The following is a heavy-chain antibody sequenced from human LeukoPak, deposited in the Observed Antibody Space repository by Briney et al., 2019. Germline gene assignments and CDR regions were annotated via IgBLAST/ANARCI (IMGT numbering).Heavy chain of an antibody. D-gene: IGHD2-2*01. Sequence: PGGSLRLSCAASGYTVSSNYMSWVRQAPGKGLEWVSSISSSSSYIYYADSVKGRFTISRDNAKNSLYLQMNSLRAEDTAVYYCARHLSGYCSSTSCYRKSHAFDIWGQGTMVTVSS. CDR1: GYTVSSNY. J-gene: IGHJ3*02. CDR3: ARHLSGYCSSTSCYRKSHAFDI. CDR2: ISSSSSYI. V-gene: IGHV3-21*01.